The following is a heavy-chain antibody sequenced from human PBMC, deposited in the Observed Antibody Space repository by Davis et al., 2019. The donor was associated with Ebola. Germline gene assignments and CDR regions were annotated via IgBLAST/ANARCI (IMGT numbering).Heavy chain of an antibody. CDR2: ISYTGST. CDR3: AKTGGASAFDS. CDR1: GGSISNYY. V-gene: IGHV4-59*01. Sequence: MPSETLSLTCTVSGGSISNYYWSWIRQPPGKGLEWIGYISYTGSTKNNPSLRSRVTISVDTSKNQFSLNLRSVTAADTAVYYCAKTGGASAFDSWGQGNLVTVSS. J-gene: IGHJ4*02. D-gene: IGHD1-26*01.